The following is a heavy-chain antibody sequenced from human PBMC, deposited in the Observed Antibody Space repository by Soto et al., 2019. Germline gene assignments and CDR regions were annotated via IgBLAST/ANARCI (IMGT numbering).Heavy chain of an antibody. CDR3: SRRFRQQLDTNYGMDV. J-gene: IGHJ6*02. D-gene: IGHD6-13*01. CDR2: IDPSDSYT. Sequence: PGESLKISCKGSGYSFTSYWISWVRQMPGKGLERRWGIDPSDSYTNYSPSFQRHVAISADKSIVTAYLQWGSLNASDTAMHHCSRRFRQQLDTNYGMDVWGQGTTVPVSS. CDR1: GYSFTSYW. V-gene: IGHV5-10-1*01.